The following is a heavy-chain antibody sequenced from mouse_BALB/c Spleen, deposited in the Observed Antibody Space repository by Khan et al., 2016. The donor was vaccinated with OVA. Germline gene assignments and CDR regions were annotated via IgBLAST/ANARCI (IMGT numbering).Heavy chain of an antibody. J-gene: IGHJ3*01. V-gene: IGHV5-6*01. Sequence: EVQRVESGGDLVKPGGSLKLSCAASGFTFSSYSMSWVRQTPDKRLEWVASISSGGDYTYYPDSVKGRFTISRDNAKNTRYLQMSDLKSEDTAMYYWADHFTGSFACWGQGTLVTVSA. D-gene: IGHD4-1*01. CDR3: ADHFTGSFAC. CDR1: GFTFSSYS. CDR2: ISSGGDYT.